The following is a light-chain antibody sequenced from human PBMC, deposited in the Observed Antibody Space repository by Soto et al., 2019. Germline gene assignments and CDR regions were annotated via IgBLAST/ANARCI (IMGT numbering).Light chain of an antibody. V-gene: IGLV2-8*01. J-gene: IGLJ2*01. CDR1: SSDVGGYNY. Sequence: QSALTQPPSASGSPGQSVTISCTGTSSDVGGYNYVSWYQQHPGKAPKLMIYEVIKRPSGVPDRFSGSKSGNTASLTVSGLQAEDEADYYCSSYAGSNNVVFGGGTTLTVL. CDR3: SSYAGSNNVV. CDR2: EVI.